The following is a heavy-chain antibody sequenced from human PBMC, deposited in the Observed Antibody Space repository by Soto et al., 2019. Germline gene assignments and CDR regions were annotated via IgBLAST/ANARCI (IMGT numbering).Heavy chain of an antibody. CDR3: TRDGGSYNDFDY. CDR1: GFIFSNYA. CDR2: IGNHGGDA. Sequence: EVQLVESGGGLVQPGGSLRLSCAASGFIFSNYAMHWVRQAPGKGLEYLAAIGNHGGDATYARSVNDRFTISRDNSKNTLYLQMGRLRVEDMAVYYCTRDGGSYNDFDYWGQGTLVTVSS. V-gene: IGHV3-64*01. D-gene: IGHD1-26*01. J-gene: IGHJ4*02.